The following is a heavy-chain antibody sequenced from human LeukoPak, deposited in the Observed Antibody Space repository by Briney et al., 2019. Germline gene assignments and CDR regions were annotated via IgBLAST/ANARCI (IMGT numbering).Heavy chain of an antibody. J-gene: IGHJ6*03. Sequence: GGSLRLSCAASGFTFSSYAMSWVRQAPGKGLEWVSAISGSGGSTYYADSVKGRFTISRDNAKNSLYLQMNSLRAEDTAVYYCARDRKVPQFYYYYMDVWGKGTTVTVSS. D-gene: IGHD1-1*01. CDR2: ISGSGGST. CDR1: GFTFSSYA. V-gene: IGHV3-23*01. CDR3: ARDRKVPQFYYYYMDV.